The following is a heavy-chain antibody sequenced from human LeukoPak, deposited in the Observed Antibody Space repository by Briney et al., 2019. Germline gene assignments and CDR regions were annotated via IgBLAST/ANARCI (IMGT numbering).Heavy chain of an antibody. CDR1: GFTFSSYA. Sequence: PGGSLRLSCAASGFTFSSYAMSWVRQAPGKGLEWVSAISGSGGSTYYADSVKGRFTISRDNSKYTLYLQMNSLRAEDTAVYYCAREKSDCSGGSCYSVFDYWGQGTLVTVSS. CDR3: AREKSDCSGGSCYSVFDY. D-gene: IGHD2-15*01. J-gene: IGHJ4*02. V-gene: IGHV3-23*01. CDR2: ISGSGGST.